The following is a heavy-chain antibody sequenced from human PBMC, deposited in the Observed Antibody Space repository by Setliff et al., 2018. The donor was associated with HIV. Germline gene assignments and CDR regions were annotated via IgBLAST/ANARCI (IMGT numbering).Heavy chain of an antibody. J-gene: IGHJ3*01. D-gene: IGHD4-17*01. V-gene: IGHV4-31*11. CDR2: IYYSGST. CDR3: GGDPKTTTQVAFDF. Sequence: SETLSLTCAVSGYSVSSGYYWGWIRQHPGKGLEWIGYIYYSGSTYYNPSLKSRVTISVDTSKNQLSLKLSSVTAADTAVYYCGGDPKTTTQVAFDFWGQGTMVTVSS. CDR1: GYSVSSGYY.